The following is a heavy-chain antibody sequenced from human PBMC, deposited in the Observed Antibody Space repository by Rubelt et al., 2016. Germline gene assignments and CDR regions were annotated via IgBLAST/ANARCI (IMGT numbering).Heavy chain of an antibody. Sequence: EVQLVESGGGLVKPGGSLRLLCAASGFGFSDFAMNWVRQAPGKGLEWVTTIGRNSEYIYYADSVKGRFTVSRDNAKNLLYLQMNSLRVEDTALDYCARASPGMDVWGLGTTVTVSS. J-gene: IGHJ6*02. V-gene: IGHV3-21*01. D-gene: IGHD6-6*01. CDR1: GFGFSDFA. CDR2: IGRNSEYI. CDR3: ARASPGMDV.